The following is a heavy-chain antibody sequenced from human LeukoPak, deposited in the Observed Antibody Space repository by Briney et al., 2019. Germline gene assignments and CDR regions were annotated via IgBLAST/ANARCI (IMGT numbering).Heavy chain of an antibody. CDR2: INHSGST. CDR3: ARVRYYYYYYMDV. V-gene: IGHV4-39*07. J-gene: IGHJ6*03. CDR1: GVSISSSNSY. Sequence: SETLSLTCTVSGVSISSSNSYWGWIRQPPGKGLEWIGEINHSGSTNYNPSLKSRVTISVDTSKNQFSLKLSSVTAADTAVYYCARVRYYYYYYMDVWGKGTTVTVSS.